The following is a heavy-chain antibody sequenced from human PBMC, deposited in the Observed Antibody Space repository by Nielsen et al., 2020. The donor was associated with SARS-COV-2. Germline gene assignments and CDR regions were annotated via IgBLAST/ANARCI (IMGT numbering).Heavy chain of an antibody. CDR3: ARVSAWDYVVDY. D-gene: IGHD4-17*01. CDR2: INHSGST. Sequence: SETLSLTCAVYGGSFSGYYWSWIRQPPGKGLEWIGEINHSGSTNYNPSLKSRVTISVDTSKNQFSLKLSSVTAADTAVYYCARVSAWDYVVDYWGQGTLVTVSS. CDR1: GGSFSGYY. J-gene: IGHJ4*02. V-gene: IGHV4-34*01.